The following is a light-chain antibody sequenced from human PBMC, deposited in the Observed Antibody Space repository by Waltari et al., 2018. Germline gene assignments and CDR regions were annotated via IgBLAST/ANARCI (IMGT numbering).Light chain of an antibody. CDR1: SSEVRGYNY. Sequence: QSALTQPASASGSPGQSITISCTGNSSEVRGYNYVSWYHHHPGQAPNLLLSDVSNRPSGVSNRFSCYQSANTASLPIAGLQAEDEADYYCSSYTTSSTVLFGGGTKLTVL. J-gene: IGLJ3*02. CDR2: DVS. CDR3: SSYTTSSTVL. V-gene: IGLV2-14*03.